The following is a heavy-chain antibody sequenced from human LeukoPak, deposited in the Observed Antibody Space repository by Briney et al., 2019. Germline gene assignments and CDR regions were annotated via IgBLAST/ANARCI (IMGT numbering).Heavy chain of an antibody. D-gene: IGHD6-19*01. Sequence: SVKVSCKASGGTFSSYAISWVRQAPGQGLEWMGGIIPIFGTANYAQKFQGRVTITADESTSTAYMELRSLRSDDTAVYYCARGIAVAGLYFDYWGQGTLVTVSS. CDR2: IIPIFGTA. CDR3: ARGIAVAGLYFDY. V-gene: IGHV1-69*13. CDR1: GGTFSSYA. J-gene: IGHJ4*02.